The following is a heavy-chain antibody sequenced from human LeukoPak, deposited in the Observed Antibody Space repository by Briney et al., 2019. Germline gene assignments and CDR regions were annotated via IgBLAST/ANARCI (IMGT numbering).Heavy chain of an antibody. CDR3: ARIHRRYDFWSGYYIFDAFDI. Sequence: ASVKVSCKASGGTFSSYAINWVRQATGQGLEWMGWMNPSSGNTGYAQKFQGRVTMTRNTSISTAYMELSSLRSEDTAVYYCARIHRRYDFWSGYYIFDAFDIWGQGTMVTVSS. CDR2: MNPSSGNT. CDR1: GGTFSSYA. D-gene: IGHD3-3*01. J-gene: IGHJ3*02. V-gene: IGHV1-8*02.